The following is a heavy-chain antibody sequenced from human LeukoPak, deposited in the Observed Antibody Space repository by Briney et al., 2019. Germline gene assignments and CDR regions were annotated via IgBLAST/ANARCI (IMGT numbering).Heavy chain of an antibody. Sequence: ASVKVSCKASGYTFNGYYKHWVRQAPGQGLEWMGWINPNSGGTNYAQKFQGRVFMTRDTSTSTVYMELSSLKSEDTAVYYCARVRDGYNDAYDIWGQGTMVTVSS. CDR3: ARVRDGYNDAYDI. CDR2: INPNSGGT. J-gene: IGHJ3*02. D-gene: IGHD5-24*01. CDR1: GYTFNGYY. V-gene: IGHV1-2*02.